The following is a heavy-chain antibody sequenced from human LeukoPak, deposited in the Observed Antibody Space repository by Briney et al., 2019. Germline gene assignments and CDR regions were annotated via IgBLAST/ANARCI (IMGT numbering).Heavy chain of an antibody. CDR3: ARGGIVVVPAAIVRRNWFDP. Sequence: PSETLSLTCAVYGGSFSGYYWSWVRQPPGKGLEWVGEINNSGSTNYNPSLKSRVTISVHTPKNQFSLKLSSVPAADTAVYYCARGGIVVVPAAIVRRNWFDPWGQGTLVTVSS. V-gene: IGHV4-34*01. CDR1: GGSFSGYY. CDR2: INNSGST. D-gene: IGHD2-2*01. J-gene: IGHJ5*02.